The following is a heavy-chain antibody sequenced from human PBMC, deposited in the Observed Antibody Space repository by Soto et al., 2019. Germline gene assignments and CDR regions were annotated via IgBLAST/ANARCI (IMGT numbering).Heavy chain of an antibody. CDR1: GDSFKNYA. V-gene: IGHV1-69*06. J-gene: IGHJ4*02. D-gene: IGHD5-18*01. CDR2: IISLFGTA. Sequence: QVQLVQSGAEVKKPGSSVKISCKTSGDSFKNYAIGWVRQVPGQGLEWTGSIISLFGTANHARMFEGRVTITADKSTTTVYMELGSLRSEDTAVYYCARLDSTMITFDYWGQGTLVTVSS. CDR3: ARLDSTMITFDY.